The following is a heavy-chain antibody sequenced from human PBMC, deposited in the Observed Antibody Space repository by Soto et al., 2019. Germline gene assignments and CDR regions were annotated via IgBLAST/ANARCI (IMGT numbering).Heavy chain of an antibody. Sequence: GGSLRLSCAASGFTFTTFDMRWVRQAPGKGLEWISTISGGGGTYYADSVKGRFTISIDTSKNTVYLQMNSLRAEDTAVYFCARKSGSYHYFDYWGQGTLVTVSS. CDR3: ARKSGSYHYFDY. CDR2: ISGGGGT. CDR1: GFTFTTFD. J-gene: IGHJ4*02. V-gene: IGHV3-23*01. D-gene: IGHD1-26*01.